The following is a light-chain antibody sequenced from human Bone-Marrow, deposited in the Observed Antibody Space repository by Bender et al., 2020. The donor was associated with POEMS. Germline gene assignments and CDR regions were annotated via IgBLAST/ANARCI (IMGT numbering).Light chain of an antibody. CDR1: SNDIGSFNY. V-gene: IGLV2-14*01. J-gene: IGLJ2*01. Sequence: QSALTQPASVSGSPGQSITISCTGTSNDIGSFNYVSWYHHRPGKAPKLIIYEVSNRPSGVSNRFSGSKSGNTASLTISGLQAEDEADYYCSSYINSGTLKVFGGGTKLTVL. CDR3: SSYINSGTLKV. CDR2: EVS.